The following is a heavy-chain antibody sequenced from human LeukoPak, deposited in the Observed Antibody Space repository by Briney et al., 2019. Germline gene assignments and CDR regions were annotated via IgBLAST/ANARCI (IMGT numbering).Heavy chain of an antibody. CDR3: ARDESHYYDSSGYYP. V-gene: IGHV3-21*01. CDR2: ISSSSSYI. J-gene: IGHJ5*02. CDR1: GFTFSSYS. Sequence: GGSLRLSCAASGFTFSSYSMNWVRQAPGKGLEWVSSISSSSSYIYYADSVKGRFTISRDNAKNSLYLQMNSLRAEDTAVYYCARDESHYYDSSGYYPWGQGTLVTVYS. D-gene: IGHD3-22*01.